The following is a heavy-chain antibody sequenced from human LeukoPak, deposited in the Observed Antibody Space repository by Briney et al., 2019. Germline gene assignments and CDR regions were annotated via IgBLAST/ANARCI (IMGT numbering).Heavy chain of an antibody. Sequence: GGSLRLSCAASGFTVSSNYMSWVRQAPGKGLEWVSVIYSGGSTYYADSVKGRFTISRDNSKNTLYLQMNSLRAEDTAVYYCARDTYDSSGYDYWGQGTLVTVSS. CDR1: GFTVSSNY. V-gene: IGHV3-66*01. CDR2: IYSGGST. CDR3: ARDTYDSSGYDY. D-gene: IGHD3-22*01. J-gene: IGHJ4*02.